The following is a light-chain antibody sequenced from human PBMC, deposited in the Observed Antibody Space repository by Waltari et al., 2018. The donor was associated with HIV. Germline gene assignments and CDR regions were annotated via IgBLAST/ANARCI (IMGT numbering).Light chain of an antibody. J-gene: IGLJ1*01. CDR2: QEK. Sequence: SYELTQTPSVSVSAGQTATITCSGDNLGNKCVYWYHQRAGQSPMMVMCQEKKRPAGIPERFSGSNTGNSAPLIFSGIQSLDDVDHYCHMLDSSSRLVFGGGPSVIVL. CDR1: NLGNKC. CDR3: HMLDSSSRLV. V-gene: IGLV3-1*01.